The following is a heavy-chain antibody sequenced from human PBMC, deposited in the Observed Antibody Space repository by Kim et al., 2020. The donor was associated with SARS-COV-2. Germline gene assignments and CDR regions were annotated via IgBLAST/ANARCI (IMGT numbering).Heavy chain of an antibody. D-gene: IGHD1-1*01. CDR2: ISYDGSNK. Sequence: GGSLRLSCAASGFTFSSYGMHWVRQAPGKGLEWVAVISYDGSNKYYADSVKGRFTISRDNSKNTLYLQMNSLRAADTAVDYCARAAGVERRYFDSRGKGT. J-gene: IGHJ4*02. V-gene: IGHV3-33*05. CDR3: ARAAGVERRYFDS. CDR1: GFTFSSYG.